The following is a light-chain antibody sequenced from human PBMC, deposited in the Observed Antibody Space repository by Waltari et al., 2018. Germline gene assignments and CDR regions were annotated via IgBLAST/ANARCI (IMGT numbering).Light chain of an antibody. CDR2: QVS. Sequence: DVVLTQSPLSLPVTLGQPAAISRSPSEGLVYSDGNTYLSWFHQRPGQSPRRLIYQVSNRDSGVPDRFAGSGSGTNFILQISRVRAEDLGVYYCMQVTHWPYTFGQGTKLES. CDR1: EGLVYSDGNTY. J-gene: IGKJ2*01. CDR3: MQVTHWPYT. V-gene: IGKV2-30*01.